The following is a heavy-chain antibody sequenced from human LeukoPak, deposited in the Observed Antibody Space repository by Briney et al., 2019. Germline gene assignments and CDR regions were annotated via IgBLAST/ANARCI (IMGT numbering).Heavy chain of an antibody. CDR2: INHSGSA. V-gene: IGHV4-34*01. Sequence: PSETLSLTCAVYGGSFSGYYWSWIRQPPGKGLEWIGEINHSGSANYNPSLKSRVTISVDTSKNQFSLKLSSVTAADTAVYYCARGETYYYDSSGYYPLGDWGQGTLVTVSS. CDR3: ARGETYYYDSSGYYPLGD. D-gene: IGHD3-22*01. CDR1: GGSFSGYY. J-gene: IGHJ4*02.